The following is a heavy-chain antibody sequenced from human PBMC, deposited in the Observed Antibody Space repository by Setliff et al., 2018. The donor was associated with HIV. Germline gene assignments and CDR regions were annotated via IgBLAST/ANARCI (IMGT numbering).Heavy chain of an antibody. V-gene: IGHV4-4*02. D-gene: IGHD6-13*01. J-gene: IGHJ5*02. Sequence: SETLSLTCAVSGGSISSSNWWSWVRQPPGKGLEWIGEIYHSGSANYNPSLKSRVIISIDKSKNKFSLKVSSVTAADTAVYYCARILVAAAGTGFDPWGQGILVTSPQ. CDR3: ARILVAAAGTGFDP. CDR2: IYHSGSA. CDR1: GGSISSSNW.